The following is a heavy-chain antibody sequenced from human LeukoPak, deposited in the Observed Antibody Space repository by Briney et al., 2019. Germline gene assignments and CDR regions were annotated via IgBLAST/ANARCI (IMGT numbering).Heavy chain of an antibody. V-gene: IGHV1-69*04. CDR2: IIPILGIA. J-gene: IGHJ4*02. CDR1: GGTFSSYA. Sequence: SVKVSCKASGGTFSSYAISWVRQAPGQGLEWMGRIIPILGIANYAQKFQGRVTITADKSTSTAYMELSSLRSEDTAVYYCARDPGSTSRRNDYWGQGTLVTVSS. CDR3: ARDPGSTSRRNDY. D-gene: IGHD2-2*01.